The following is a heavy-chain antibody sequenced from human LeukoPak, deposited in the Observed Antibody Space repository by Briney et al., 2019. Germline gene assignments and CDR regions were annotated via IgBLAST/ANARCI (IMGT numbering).Heavy chain of an antibody. V-gene: IGHV3-30*18. Sequence: GGSLRLSCVASGFTFSSYGIHWVRQAPGKGLEWVALISYDGSNKFYADSVKGRFTISRDNSKNTLYLQVNSLRAEDTAVYYCAKGQYSGSYYAPFDYWGQGTLATVSS. D-gene: IGHD1-26*01. CDR2: ISYDGSNK. CDR1: GFTFSSYG. CDR3: AKGQYSGSYYAPFDY. J-gene: IGHJ4*02.